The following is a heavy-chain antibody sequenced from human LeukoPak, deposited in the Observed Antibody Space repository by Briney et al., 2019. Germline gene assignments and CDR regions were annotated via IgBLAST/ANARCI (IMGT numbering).Heavy chain of an antibody. CDR3: ARSIAAAGTPLDWFDP. D-gene: IGHD6-13*01. V-gene: IGHV4-59*01. CDR2: IYYSGST. CDR1: GGSISSYY. Sequence: SSETLSLTCTVSGGSISSYYWSWIRQPPGKGLEWIGYIYYSGSTNYNPSLKSRVTISVDTSKNQFSLKLSSVTAADTAVYYCARSIAAAGTPLDWFDPWGQGTLVTVSS. J-gene: IGHJ5*02.